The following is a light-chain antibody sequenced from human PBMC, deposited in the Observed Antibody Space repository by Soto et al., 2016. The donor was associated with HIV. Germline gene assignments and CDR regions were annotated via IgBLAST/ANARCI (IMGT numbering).Light chain of an antibody. J-gene: IGLJ3*02. V-gene: IGLV3-25*03. CDR2: KDT. CDR1: TLAKQH. Sequence: SYELTQPPSVSVSPGQTARITCSGDTLAKQHAYWYQQKAGQAPVLVIYKDTERPSGIPERFSGSSSGTTVTLTISGVQAEDEADYYCQSTDITSTHRWLFGGGTKVTVL. CDR3: QSTDITSTHRWL.